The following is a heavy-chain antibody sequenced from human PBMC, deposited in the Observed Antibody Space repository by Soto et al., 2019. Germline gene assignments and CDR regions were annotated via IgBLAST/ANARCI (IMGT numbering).Heavy chain of an antibody. V-gene: IGHV4-4*02. CDR1: GDSISSNNW. CDR3: ARAYSSSWYMYDY. Sequence: SETLSLTCAVSGDSISSNNWWSWVRQPPGKGLEWIGEIHHSGTTNYNPSLNSRVTISVDKSENQVSLMLTSVTAADTAVYYCARAYSSSWYMYDYWGQGTLVPVSS. CDR2: IHHSGTT. D-gene: IGHD6-13*01. J-gene: IGHJ4*02.